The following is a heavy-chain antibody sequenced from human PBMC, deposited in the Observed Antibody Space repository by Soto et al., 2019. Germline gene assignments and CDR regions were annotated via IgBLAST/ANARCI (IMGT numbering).Heavy chain of an antibody. CDR1: GYTFTSNG. CDR2: ISAYNGNT. Sequence: QVQLVQSGAEVKKPGASVKVSCKASGYTFTSNGISWVRQAPGQGLEWMGWISAYNGNTNYAQKLQDRVTMTTDTTTRXAYMELRSLRSDDTAVYYCARDLAYCGGDCYPIDYWGQGTLVTVSS. D-gene: IGHD2-21*02. CDR3: ARDLAYCGGDCYPIDY. V-gene: IGHV1-18*01. J-gene: IGHJ4*02.